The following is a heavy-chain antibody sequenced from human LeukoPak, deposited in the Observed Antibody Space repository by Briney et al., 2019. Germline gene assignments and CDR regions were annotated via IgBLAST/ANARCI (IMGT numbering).Heavy chain of an antibody. J-gene: IGHJ5*02. CDR2: ISYDGSNK. D-gene: IGHD3-22*01. CDR3: ANENYYGSSAYPDH. V-gene: IGHV3-30-3*02. Sequence: GGSLRLSCAASGFTFSSYAMHWVRQAPGKGLEWVAVISYDGSNKYYADSVKGRFTISRDNSKNTLYLQMNSLRAEDTAVYYCANENYYGSSAYPDHWGQGTLVTVSS. CDR1: GFTFSSYA.